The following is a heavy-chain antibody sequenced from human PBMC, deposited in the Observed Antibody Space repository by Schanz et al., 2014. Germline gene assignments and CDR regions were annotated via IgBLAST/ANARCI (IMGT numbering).Heavy chain of an antibody. J-gene: IGHJ6*02. Sequence: QVQLVQSGAEVKKPGSSVKVSCKASGGTFTAYYMHWVRQAPGQGLEWMGRINPNSGGTNYAENFQGRVTMTRDTSTSTVYMELSRLTSDDTALYYCARDGHSSIWDSYYFYGLDVWGQGTTVTVSS. CDR3: ARDGHSSIWDSYYFYGLDV. CDR2: INPNSGGT. CDR1: GGTFTAYY. D-gene: IGHD6-13*01. V-gene: IGHV1-2*06.